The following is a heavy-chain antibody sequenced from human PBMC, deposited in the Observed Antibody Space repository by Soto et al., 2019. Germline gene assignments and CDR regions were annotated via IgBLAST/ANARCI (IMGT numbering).Heavy chain of an antibody. CDR3: ARVTRLWFGEYELDY. J-gene: IGHJ4*02. CDR1: GGSFSGYY. D-gene: IGHD3-10*01. Sequence: SETLSLTCAVYGGSFSGYYWSWIRQPPGKGLEWIGEINHSGSTNYNPSLKSRVTISVDTSKNQFSLKLSSVTAADTAVYYCARVTRLWFGEYELDYCGQGTLVTV. V-gene: IGHV4-34*01. CDR2: INHSGST.